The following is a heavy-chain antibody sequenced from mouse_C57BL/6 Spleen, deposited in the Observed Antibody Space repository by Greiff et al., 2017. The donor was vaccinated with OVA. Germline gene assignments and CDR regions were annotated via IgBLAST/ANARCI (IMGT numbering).Heavy chain of an antibody. CDR3: ARGGYYGSSYWGY. CDR1: GYTFTDHT. CDR2: IYPRDGGT. D-gene: IGHD1-1*01. V-gene: IGHV1-78*01. Sequence: VQRVESDAELVKPGASVKISCKVSGYTFTDHTIHWMKQRPEPGLEWIGYIYPRDGGTKYNEKFKGKATWTADKSSSTAYMQLNSLTSEGSAVYFCARGGYYGSSYWGYWGQGTTLTVSS. J-gene: IGHJ2*01.